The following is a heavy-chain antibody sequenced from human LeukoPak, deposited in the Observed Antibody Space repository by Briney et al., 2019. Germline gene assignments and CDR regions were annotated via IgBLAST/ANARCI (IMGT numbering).Heavy chain of an antibody. CDR1: GFTFSSYA. CDR2: ISGSGGST. V-gene: IGHV3-23*01. Sequence: GGSLRLSCAASGFTFSSYAMSWVRQAPGKGLEWVSAISGSGGSTYYADSVKGRFTISRDNAKNSLYLQMNSLRAEDTAVYYCARDTIFGVVTYGMDVWGQGTTVTVSS. D-gene: IGHD3-3*01. J-gene: IGHJ6*02. CDR3: ARDTIFGVVTYGMDV.